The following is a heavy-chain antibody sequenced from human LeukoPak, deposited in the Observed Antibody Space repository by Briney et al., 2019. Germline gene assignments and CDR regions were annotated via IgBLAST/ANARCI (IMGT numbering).Heavy chain of an antibody. D-gene: IGHD3-10*01. CDR2: ISSSSSTI. Sequence: PGGSLRLSCAASGFTFSSYSMNWVRQAPGKGLEWVSYISSSSSTIYYADSVKGRFTISRDNSKDTLHLQMSSLRPEDTAVYYCVKDRYYGSGRYTFDFWGRGTLVTVSS. CDR1: GFTFSSYS. V-gene: IGHV3-48*01. CDR3: VKDRYYGSGRYTFDF. J-gene: IGHJ4*02.